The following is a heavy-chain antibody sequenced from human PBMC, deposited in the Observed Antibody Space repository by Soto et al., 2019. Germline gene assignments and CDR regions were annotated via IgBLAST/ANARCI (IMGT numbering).Heavy chain of an antibody. Sequence: VKVSCKASGYTFTSYAMHWVRQAPGQRFEWMGWINGGNGNIKYSENFQGRVTITRDTSASTAYMELSSLRSEDTAVYHCARGGYFDWPYGMDVWGQGTTVTVSS. J-gene: IGHJ6*02. CDR2: INGGNGNI. CDR1: GYTFTSYA. D-gene: IGHD3-9*01. CDR3: ARGGYFDWPYGMDV. V-gene: IGHV1-3*01.